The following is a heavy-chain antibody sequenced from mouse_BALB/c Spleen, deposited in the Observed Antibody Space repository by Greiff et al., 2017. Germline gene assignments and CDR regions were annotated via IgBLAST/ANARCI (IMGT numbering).Heavy chain of an antibody. V-gene: IGHV5-17*02. CDR2: ICSGSSTI. J-gene: IGHJ2*01. D-gene: IGHD2-14*01. CDR1: GFTFTSFG. CDR3: AREGYRYDGLDY. Sequence: EVQLLESGGGLVQPGGSLTLSCAASGFTFTSFGMHWVRQAPEKGLEWVAYICSGSSTIYYADTVTSRFTISRDNPNNTLFLRITSLRSDDTAMYCCAREGYRYDGLDYWGQGTTLTVSS.